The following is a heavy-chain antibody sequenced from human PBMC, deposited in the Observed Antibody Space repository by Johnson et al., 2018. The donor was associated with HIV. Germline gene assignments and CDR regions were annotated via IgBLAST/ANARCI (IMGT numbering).Heavy chain of an antibody. CDR1: GFTFSSYW. CDR3: ASSIRNDAFDM. J-gene: IGHJ3*02. CDR2: IKQDGSEK. Sequence: VQLVESGGGLVQPGGSLRLSCAASGFTFSSYWMSWVRQAPGKGLEWVANIKQDGSEKYYVDSVKGRFTISRDNAKNSLYLQMNSLRAEDTAVYYCASSIRNDAFDMWGQGTMVTVSS. V-gene: IGHV3-7*01.